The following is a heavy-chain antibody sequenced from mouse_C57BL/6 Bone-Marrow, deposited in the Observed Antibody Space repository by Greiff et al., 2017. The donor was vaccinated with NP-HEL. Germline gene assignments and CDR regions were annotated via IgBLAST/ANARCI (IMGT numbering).Heavy chain of an antibody. CDR1: GYTFTSYW. Sequence: QLQQPGAELVKPGASVKLSCKASGYTFTSYWMQWVKQRPGQGLEWIGEIDPSDSYTNYNQKFKGKATLTVDTSSSTAYMQLSSLTSEDSAVYYCARDDYGTKSYWYFDVWGTGTTVTVSS. CDR3: ARDDYGTKSYWYFDV. CDR2: IDPSDSYT. V-gene: IGHV1-50*01. D-gene: IGHD1-1*01. J-gene: IGHJ1*03.